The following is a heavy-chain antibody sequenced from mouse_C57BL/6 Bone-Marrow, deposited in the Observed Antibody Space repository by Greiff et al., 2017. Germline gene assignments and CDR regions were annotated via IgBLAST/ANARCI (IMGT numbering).Heavy chain of an antibody. CDR1: GYTFTSYW. CDR3: ARDTEYFDD. D-gene: IGHD1-1*01. J-gene: IGHJ2*01. V-gene: IGHV1-55*01. CDR2: IYPGSGST. Sequence: QVQLQQSGAELVKPGASVKMSCKASGYTFTSYWINWVKQRPGQGLEWIGDIYPGSGSTNYNEKFKSKATLTVDTSSSTAYMQLSSLTSECSTVYYCARDTEYFDDWGQGTTLTVSS.